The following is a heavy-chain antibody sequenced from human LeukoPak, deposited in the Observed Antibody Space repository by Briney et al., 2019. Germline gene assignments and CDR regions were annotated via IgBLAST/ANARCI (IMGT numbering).Heavy chain of an antibody. Sequence: ASVKVSCKTSGYTFTSYGISWVRQAPGQGLEWMGWISTYNGHTKYPQKFQGRVTMTTDTSTCTAYMDLRSLRSDDTALYYCARGFPPRRNYDSSGYYSYFFDYWGQGALVTVSS. D-gene: IGHD3-22*01. CDR3: ARGFPPRRNYDSSGYYSYFFDY. CDR1: GYTFTSYG. CDR2: ISTYNGHT. V-gene: IGHV1-18*01. J-gene: IGHJ4*02.